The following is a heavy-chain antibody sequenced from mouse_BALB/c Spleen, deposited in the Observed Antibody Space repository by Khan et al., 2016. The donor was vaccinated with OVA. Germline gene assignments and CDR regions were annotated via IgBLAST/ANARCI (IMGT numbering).Heavy chain of an antibody. CDR1: GYTFTNYW. J-gene: IGHJ3*01. V-gene: IGHV1-7*01. Sequence: QVQLQQSGAELAKPGASVKMSCKASGYTFTNYWMHWVKQRPGQGLEWIGYINPSTDYTEYNQKFKDKATLTADKSSSTAYIQLTSLTSEDSALYYCENHGNSSAWFTYWGQGTLVTVSA. CDR2: INPSTDYT. D-gene: IGHD1-1*01. CDR3: ENHGNSSAWFTY.